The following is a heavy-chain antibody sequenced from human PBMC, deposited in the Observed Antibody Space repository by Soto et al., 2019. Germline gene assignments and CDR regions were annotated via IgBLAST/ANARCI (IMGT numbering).Heavy chain of an antibody. D-gene: IGHD1-1*01. CDR2: IIHSEST. CDR3: ARQRPTDGRLEFANYYGMDV. V-gene: IGHV4-34*12. CDR1: GGSFRAYY. Sequence: SETLSLTCAVYGGSFRAYYWSWVRQPPGKGLEWIGEIIHSESTKYNPSLKSRVTISVDTSKNQFSLKLSSVTAADTAVYYCARQRPTDGRLEFANYYGMDVWGQGTPVTRLL. J-gene: IGHJ6*02.